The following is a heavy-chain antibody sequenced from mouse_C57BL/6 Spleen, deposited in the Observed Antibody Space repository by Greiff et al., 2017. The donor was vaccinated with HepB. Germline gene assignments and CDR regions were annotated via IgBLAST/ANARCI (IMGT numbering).Heavy chain of an antibody. D-gene: IGHD1-1*01. CDR2: SYPGDGDT. CDR3: PSYYYGSSYGYFDV. Sequence: VKLQESGPELVKPGASVKISCKASGYAFSSSWMNWVKQRPGKGLEWIGRSYPGDGDTNYNGKFKGKATLTADKSSSTAYMQLSSLTSEDSAVYFCPSYYYGSSYGYFDVWGTGTTVTVSS. CDR1: GYAFSSSW. V-gene: IGHV1-82*01. J-gene: IGHJ1*03.